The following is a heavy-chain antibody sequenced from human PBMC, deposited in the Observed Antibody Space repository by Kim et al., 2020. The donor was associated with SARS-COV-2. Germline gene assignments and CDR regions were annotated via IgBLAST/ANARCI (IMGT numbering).Heavy chain of an antibody. CDR3: ARQSSIAVVPAAILSRGGVFDH. Sequence: GESLKISCKGSGYSFPTYWIGWVRQMPGKGLEWMGVIYPGDSDTRYSPSFQGQVTISADKSISTAYLQWSSLKASDTAMYYCARQSSIAVVPAAILSRGGVFDHGGQGTLVTVSS. CDR2: IYPGDSDT. V-gene: IGHV5-51*01. D-gene: IGHD2-2*01. CDR1: GYSFPTYW. J-gene: IGHJ4*02.